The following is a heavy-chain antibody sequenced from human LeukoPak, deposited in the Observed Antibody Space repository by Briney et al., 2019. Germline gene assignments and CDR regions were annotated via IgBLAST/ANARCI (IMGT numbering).Heavy chain of an antibody. J-gene: IGHJ3*02. Sequence: PGGSLRLSCAASGFIFSSYAMSWVRQAPGKGLEWVSAISGSGGSTYYADSVKGRFTISRDNSKNTLYLQMNSLRAEDTAVYYCAKGDYDSSGYYPDAFDIWGQGTMVTVSS. CDR3: AKGDYDSSGYYPDAFDI. CDR1: GFIFSSYA. V-gene: IGHV3-23*01. CDR2: ISGSGGST. D-gene: IGHD3-22*01.